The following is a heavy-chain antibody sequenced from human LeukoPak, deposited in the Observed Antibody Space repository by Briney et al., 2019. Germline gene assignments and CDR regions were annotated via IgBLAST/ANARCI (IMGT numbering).Heavy chain of an antibody. CDR3: ARDPRRLVLPYDINFDY. Sequence: ASVKVSCKASGYTFTSYGISWVRQAPGQGLEWMGWISAYNGNTNYAQKLQGRVTMTTDTSTSTAYMELRSLRSDDTAVYYCARDPRRLVLPYDINFDYWGQGTLVTVSS. CDR2: ISAYNGNT. D-gene: IGHD3-9*01. V-gene: IGHV1-18*01. J-gene: IGHJ4*02. CDR1: GYTFTSYG.